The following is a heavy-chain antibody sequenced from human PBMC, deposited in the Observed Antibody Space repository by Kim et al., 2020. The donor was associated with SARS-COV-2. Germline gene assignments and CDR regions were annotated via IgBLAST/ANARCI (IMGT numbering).Heavy chain of an antibody. V-gene: IGHV4-34*01. CDR3: ARGRAGGYSSSWPAYYYYYYGMDV. Sequence: SETLSLTCAVYGGSFSGYYWSWIRQPPGKGLEWIGEINHSGSTNYNPSLKSRVTISVDTSKNQFSLKLSSVTAADTAVYYCARGRAGGYSSSWPAYYYYYYGMDVWGQGTTVTVSS. CDR1: GGSFSGYY. D-gene: IGHD6-13*01. J-gene: IGHJ6*02. CDR2: INHSGST.